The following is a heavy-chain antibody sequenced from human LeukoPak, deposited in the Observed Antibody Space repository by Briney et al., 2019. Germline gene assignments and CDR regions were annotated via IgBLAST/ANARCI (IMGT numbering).Heavy chain of an antibody. Sequence: PGGSLRLSCAASGFTFSSYSVNWVRQAPGKGLEWVSSISSSSSYIYYADSVKGRFTISRDNAKNSLYLQMNSLRAEDTAVYYCARPENDAFDIWGQGTMVTVSS. V-gene: IGHV3-21*01. J-gene: IGHJ3*02. D-gene: IGHD1-14*01. CDR3: ARPENDAFDI. CDR2: ISSSSSYI. CDR1: GFTFSSYS.